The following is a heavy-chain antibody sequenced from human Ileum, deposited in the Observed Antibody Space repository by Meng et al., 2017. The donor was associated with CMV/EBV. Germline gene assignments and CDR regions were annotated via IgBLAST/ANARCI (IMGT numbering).Heavy chain of an antibody. V-gene: IGHV4-30-4*08. CDR2: IYYSESP. CDR1: ACSITSGNYY. J-gene: IGHJ4*02. Sequence: HVQVQGVGPGLVKPSPALSVTCTVSACSITSGNYYWSWIRQAPGRGLEWIGYIYYSESPYYKPSLKSRVTISLDTSKNPFSLNLRSVTATDSAVYYCVRQVVAASFDYWGQGALVTVSS. CDR3: VRQVVAASFDY. D-gene: IGHD2-15*01.